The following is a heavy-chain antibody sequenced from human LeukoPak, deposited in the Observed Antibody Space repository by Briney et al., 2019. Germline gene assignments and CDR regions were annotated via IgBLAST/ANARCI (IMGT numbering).Heavy chain of an antibody. Sequence: GGSLRLSCAASGFTFSSYDMHWVRQATGKGLEWVSAIGTAGDTYYPGSVKGRFTISRENAKNSLYLQMNSLRAGDTPVYYCARGGYSYGPNDAFDIWGQGTMVTVSS. CDR1: GFTFSSYD. V-gene: IGHV3-13*01. D-gene: IGHD5-18*01. CDR2: IGTAGDT. CDR3: ARGGYSYGPNDAFDI. J-gene: IGHJ3*02.